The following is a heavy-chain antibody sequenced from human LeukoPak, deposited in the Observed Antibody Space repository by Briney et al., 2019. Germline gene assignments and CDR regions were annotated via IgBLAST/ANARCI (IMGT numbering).Heavy chain of an antibody. CDR1: GGSFSGYY. V-gene: IGHV4-34*01. CDR3: ARERITMIVVVWGAFDY. Sequence: SETLSLTCAVYGGSFSGYYWSWIRQPPGKGLESIGEINHSGSTNYNPSLKSRVTISVDTSKNQFSLKLSSVTAADTAVYYCARERITMIVVVWGAFDYWGQGTLVTVSS. CDR2: INHSGST. J-gene: IGHJ4*02. D-gene: IGHD3-22*01.